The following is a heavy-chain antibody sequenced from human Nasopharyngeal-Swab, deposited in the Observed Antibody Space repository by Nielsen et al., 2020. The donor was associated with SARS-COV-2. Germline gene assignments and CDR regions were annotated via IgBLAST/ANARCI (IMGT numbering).Heavy chain of an antibody. V-gene: IGHV1-2*02. D-gene: IGHD3-22*01. CDR1: GYTFTDYY. CDR2: INPDSGDT. Sequence: ASVKVSCKTSGYTFTDYYIHWLRQVPGQGLDWVGCINPDSGDTKYAQKFQGRVTVTRDRSRSTAYIELSRLRSDDTAVYYCARDYYDNYDSDFWGQGTLLNVSS. CDR3: ARDYYDNYDSDF. J-gene: IGHJ4*02.